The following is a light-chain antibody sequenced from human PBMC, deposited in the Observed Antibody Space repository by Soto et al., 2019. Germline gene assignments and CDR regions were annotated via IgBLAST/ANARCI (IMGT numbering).Light chain of an antibody. Sequence: EIVLTQSPATLSLSPGERATLYCRASRSVSSYLAWYQQRPGQAPRLLLYETSTRATGVPARFTGSGSGTDFALTITSLEPEDFAVYYCEQRSDWPELTFGGGTKVEIK. J-gene: IGKJ4*01. CDR1: RSVSSY. CDR2: ETS. V-gene: IGKV3-11*01. CDR3: EQRSDWPELT.